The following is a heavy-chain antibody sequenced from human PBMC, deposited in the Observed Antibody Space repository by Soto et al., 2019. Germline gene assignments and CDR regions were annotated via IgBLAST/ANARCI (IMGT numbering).Heavy chain of an antibody. Sequence: ETLTLNCTVSCDAISSHYWSWIRQTTGKRLEWIGYVYYSGTTNYNPSLKSRVTISVDLSKNQFSLRLSSVTTADTALYYCARTTAVPNTLRSRYFFDYWGQGTLVTVSS. CDR2: VYYSGTT. J-gene: IGHJ4*02. V-gene: IGHV4-59*11. D-gene: IGHD4-17*01. CDR1: CDAISSHY. CDR3: ARTTAVPNTLRSRYFFDY.